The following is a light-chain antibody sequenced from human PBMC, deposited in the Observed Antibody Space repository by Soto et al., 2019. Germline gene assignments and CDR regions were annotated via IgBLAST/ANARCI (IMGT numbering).Light chain of an antibody. CDR3: QQYDSNSQT. Sequence: DIQMTQSPSTLSASVGDRVTITCRASQSISNWLAWYQQKPGKAPKFLIYDAFILASGVPSRFSGSGSGTEFTLTISGLQPDDFAIYYCQQYDSNSQTFGQGTKVDIK. V-gene: IGKV1-5*01. CDR1: QSISNW. CDR2: DAF. J-gene: IGKJ1*01.